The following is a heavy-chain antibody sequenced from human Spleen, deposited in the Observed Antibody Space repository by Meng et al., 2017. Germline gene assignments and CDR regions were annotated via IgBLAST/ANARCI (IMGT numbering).Heavy chain of an antibody. Sequence: QLQLVQSEADVRKPGASVKVSCKASGYTFTNYAMHWVRQAPGQRPEWMGWINTDNGNTKYSQKFQGRVTFSRDTSASTASMELSSLTSEDTAVYYCARVWITEMANFDYWGQGTLVTVSS. V-gene: IGHV1-3*04. CDR2: INTDNGNT. J-gene: IGHJ4*02. D-gene: IGHD5-24*01. CDR1: GYTFTNYA. CDR3: ARVWITEMANFDY.